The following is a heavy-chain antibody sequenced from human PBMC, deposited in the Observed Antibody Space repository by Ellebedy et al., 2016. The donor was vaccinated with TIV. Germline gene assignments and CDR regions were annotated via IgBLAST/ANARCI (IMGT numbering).Heavy chain of an antibody. D-gene: IGHD3-10*01. Sequence: GESLKISXVASGFTFSSYGMHWVRQAPKKGLEWVAVISYDGSNTYYADSLKGRFAISRDNSRNTLYLQMNTLRAEDTAVYYCARTTMLRGVIISPIILFDYWGQGTLVTVSS. CDR2: ISYDGSNT. CDR3: ARTTMLRGVIISPIILFDY. V-gene: IGHV3-30*03. CDR1: GFTFSSYG. J-gene: IGHJ4*02.